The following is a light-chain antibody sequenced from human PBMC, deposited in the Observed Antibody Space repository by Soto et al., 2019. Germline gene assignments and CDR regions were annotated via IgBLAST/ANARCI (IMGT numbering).Light chain of an antibody. CDR3: QQYNSYWT. V-gene: IGKV1-5*01. CDR1: QTISSW. Sequence: DIQMTQSPSTLSVSVGDRVTITCGASQTISSWLAWYQQKPGKAPKLLIYDASSLESGVPSRFSGSASGTEFTLTISSLKPDDFATYYCQQYNSYWTFGQGTKVDIK. CDR2: DAS. J-gene: IGKJ1*01.